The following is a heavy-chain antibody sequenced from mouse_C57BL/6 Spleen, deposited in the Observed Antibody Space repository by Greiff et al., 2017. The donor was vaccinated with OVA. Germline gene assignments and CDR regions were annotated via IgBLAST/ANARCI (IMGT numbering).Heavy chain of an antibody. J-gene: IGHJ4*01. V-gene: IGHV14-4*01. CDR3: TTKVTTVVARDYAMDY. CDR2: IDPENGDT. Sequence: VQLQQSGAELVRPGASVKLSCTASGFNIKDDYMHWVKQRPEQGLEWIGWIDPENGDTEYASKFQGKATITADTSSNTAYLQRSSLTSEDTAVYYCTTKVTTVVARDYAMDYWGQGTSVTVSS. CDR1: GFNIKDDY. D-gene: IGHD1-1*01.